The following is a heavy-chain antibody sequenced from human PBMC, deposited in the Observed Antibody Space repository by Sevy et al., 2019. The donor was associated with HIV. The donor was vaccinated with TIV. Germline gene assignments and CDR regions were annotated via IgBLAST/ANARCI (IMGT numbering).Heavy chain of an antibody. V-gene: IGHV3-21*01. D-gene: IGHD3-22*01. CDR1: GFTFSSYS. CDR2: ISSSSSYI. Sequence: GESLKISCAASGFTFSSYSMNWVRQAPGKGLEWVSSISSSSSYIYYADSVKGRFTISRDNARNSLYLQMESLRAEDTAVYYCARAQQVTMLVVIGGLYFDFWGQGTLVTVSS. CDR3: ARAQQVTMLVVIGGLYFDF. J-gene: IGHJ4*02.